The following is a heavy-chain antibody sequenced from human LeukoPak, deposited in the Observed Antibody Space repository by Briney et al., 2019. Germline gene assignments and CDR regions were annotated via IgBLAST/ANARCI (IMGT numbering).Heavy chain of an antibody. D-gene: IGHD7-27*01. V-gene: IGHV4-34*01. J-gene: IGHJ4*02. Sequence: KPSETLSLTCAVYGGSFSGYYWSWIRQPPGKGLEWIGEINYSGSTNYNPSLKSRVTISVDTSKNQFSLKLSSVTAADAAVYYCARGGGTRANWGSLDYWGQGTLVTVSS. CDR2: INYSGST. CDR3: ARGGGTRANWGSLDY. CDR1: GGSFSGYY.